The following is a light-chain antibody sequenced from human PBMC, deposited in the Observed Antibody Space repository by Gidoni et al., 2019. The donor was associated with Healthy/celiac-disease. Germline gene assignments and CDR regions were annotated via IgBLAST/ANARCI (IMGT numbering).Light chain of an antibody. V-gene: IGKV3-11*01. Sequence: EIVLTQSPATLSLSPGERATRSCRASQSVSSYLAWYQQKPGQAPRLLIYDASNRATGIPARFSGSGSGTDFTLTISSLEPEDFAVYYCQQRSNWLTCGGXTKVEIK. J-gene: IGKJ4*01. CDR1: QSVSSY. CDR3: QQRSNWLT. CDR2: DAS.